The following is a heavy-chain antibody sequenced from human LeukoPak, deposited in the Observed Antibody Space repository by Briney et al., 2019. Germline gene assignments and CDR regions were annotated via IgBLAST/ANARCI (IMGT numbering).Heavy chain of an antibody. J-gene: IGHJ4*02. CDR2: ITGSGDST. D-gene: IGHD4-17*01. V-gene: IGHV3-23*01. Sequence: GGSLRLSCAASGFTFSSYAMSWVRQAPGKGLQWVSAITGSGDSTYYADSVKGRFTISRDNSKNTLYLQMNSLRAEDTAVYYCANGNYGDYDGGHDYWGQGTLVTVSS. CDR1: GFTFSSYA. CDR3: ANGNYGDYDGGHDY.